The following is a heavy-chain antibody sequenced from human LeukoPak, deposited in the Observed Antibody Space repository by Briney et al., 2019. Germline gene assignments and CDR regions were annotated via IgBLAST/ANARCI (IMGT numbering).Heavy chain of an antibody. V-gene: IGHV3-30*18. CDR1: GFTFSTYG. J-gene: IGHJ4*02. D-gene: IGHD3-10*01. CDR2: TSYDERKK. Sequence: PGGSLRLSCAASGFTFSTYGMHWVRRGPGTGLEWVAVTSYDERKKYYGDSVKGRFTISRDNAKNTLYLQMNSLRAEDTAVYDCAKDFHGSGSFYFGGQGTLVTVSS. CDR3: AKDFHGSGSFYF.